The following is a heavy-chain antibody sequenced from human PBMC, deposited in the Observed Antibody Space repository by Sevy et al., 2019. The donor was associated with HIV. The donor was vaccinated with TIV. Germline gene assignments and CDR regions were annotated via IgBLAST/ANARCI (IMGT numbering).Heavy chain of an antibody. CDR3: ATTKHYYDSSGSPFDY. V-gene: IGHV1-24*01. CDR1: GYTLSELS. J-gene: IGHJ4*02. D-gene: IGHD3-22*01. CDR2: FDPEDDET. Sequence: AAVKVSCMVSGYTLSELSMHWVRQAPRKGLEWMGSFDPEDDETIYSQKFQGRVTMKEDTSTDPAYMALNKLRSEDTAVYYCATTKHYYDSSGSPFDYWGQGTVVTVSS.